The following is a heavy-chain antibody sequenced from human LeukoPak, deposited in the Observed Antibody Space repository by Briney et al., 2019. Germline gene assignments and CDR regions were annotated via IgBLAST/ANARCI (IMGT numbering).Heavy chain of an antibody. Sequence: ASVTVSCKASGYTFTNYDINWVRQAPGQGLEWMGWMNPNSGNTGYAQKFQGRVTMTKNTSISTAFMELSSLRSEDTAVYYCAGGIYDNSGYSFDFWGQGTLVTVSS. CDR2: MNPNSGNT. V-gene: IGHV1-8*01. CDR3: AGGIYDNSGYSFDF. J-gene: IGHJ4*02. CDR1: GYTFTNYD. D-gene: IGHD3-22*01.